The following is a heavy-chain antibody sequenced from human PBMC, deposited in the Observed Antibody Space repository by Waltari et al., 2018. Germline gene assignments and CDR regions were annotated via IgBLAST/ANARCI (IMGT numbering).Heavy chain of an antibody. CDR2: IYHSGST. CDR3: ARAEGYCSGGSCYYFDY. D-gene: IGHD2-15*01. V-gene: IGHV4-38-2*01. CDR1: GYSISRGYS. J-gene: IGHJ4*02. Sequence: QVQLQESGPGLVKPSETLSLTCAVSGYSISRGYSWGRLRQPPGKGLEWIGSIYHSGSTYYNPSLKSRVTISVDTSKNQFSLKLSSVTAADTAVYYCARAEGYCSGGSCYYFDYWGQGTLVTVSS.